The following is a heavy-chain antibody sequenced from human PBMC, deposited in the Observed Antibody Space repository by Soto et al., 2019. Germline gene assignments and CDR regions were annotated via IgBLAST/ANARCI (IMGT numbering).Heavy chain of an antibody. V-gene: IGHV4-39*01. CDR1: GGSINSRSYY. CDR3: ARQRTSVVTQSYFDD. J-gene: IGHJ4*01. D-gene: IGHD2-21*02. CDR2: IYYSGST. Sequence: SETLSLTCTVSGGSINSRSYYWGWIRQSPGKGLEWIGSIYYSGSTYYNPSLKSRVAMSVDTSKNQFSLKLRSVSAADTAVYYCARQRTSVVTQSYFDDWGQESLVTVSS.